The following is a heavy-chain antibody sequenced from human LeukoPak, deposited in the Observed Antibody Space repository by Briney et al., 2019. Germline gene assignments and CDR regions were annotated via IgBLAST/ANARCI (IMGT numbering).Heavy chain of an antibody. CDR1: GFTFSSYA. J-gene: IGHJ4*02. V-gene: IGHV3-23*01. D-gene: IGHD3-10*01. Sequence: PSGGFLRLSCAASGFTFSSYAMSWVRQAPGKGLEWVSAISGSGGSTYYADSVKGRFTISRDNSKNTLYLQMNSLRAEDTAVYYCAKAPMVRGVIPYYFDYWGQGTLVTVSS. CDR3: AKAPMVRGVIPYYFDY. CDR2: ISGSGGST.